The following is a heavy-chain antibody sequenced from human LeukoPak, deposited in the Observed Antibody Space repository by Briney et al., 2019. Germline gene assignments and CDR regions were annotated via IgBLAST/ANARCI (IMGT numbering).Heavy chain of an antibody. J-gene: IGHJ3*02. CDR1: GFTFSSYG. V-gene: IGHV3-33*01. D-gene: IGHD4-23*01. CDR3: AREGLTSTPNNAFDI. Sequence: GGSLRLSCAASGFTFSSYGMHWVRQAPGKGLEWVAVIWSDENKKFYADSVKGRFTISRDNFKSTLYLQMDSLRVEHTAVYYCAREGLTSTPNNAFDIWGQGSVVTVSS. CDR2: IWSDENKK.